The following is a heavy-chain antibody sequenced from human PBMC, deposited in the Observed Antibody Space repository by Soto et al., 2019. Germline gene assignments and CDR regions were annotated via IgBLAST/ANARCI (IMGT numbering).Heavy chain of an antibody. J-gene: IGHJ3*02. Sequence: QVQLVQSGAEVKKPGSSVKVSCKASGGTFSSYAISWVRQAPGQGLEWMGGIIPIFGTANYAQKFQGRVTITADESTSTAYMERSSLISEDTAVYYCARRRPVAYNYYYSTDAFDIWGQGTMVTASS. V-gene: IGHV1-69*01. CDR1: GGTFSSYA. CDR2: IIPIFGTA. CDR3: ARRRPVAYNYYYSTDAFDI. D-gene: IGHD3-22*01.